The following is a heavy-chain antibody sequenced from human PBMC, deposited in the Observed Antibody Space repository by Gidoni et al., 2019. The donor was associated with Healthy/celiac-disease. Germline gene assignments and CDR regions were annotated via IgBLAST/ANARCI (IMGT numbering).Heavy chain of an antibody. D-gene: IGHD6-19*01. V-gene: IGHV3-30*18. J-gene: IGHJ4*02. CDR1: GVTFSSYG. CDR2: ISYDGSNN. CDR3: AKDRPDAVALDY. Sequence: QVQPVESGGGVGQPGRSLRLSCAAHGVTFSSYGMHWVRQAPGKGLEWVAVISYDGSNNYYADSVKGRFTISRDNSKHTLYLQMNSLSAEDTAVYYCAKDRPDAVALDYWGQGTLVTVSS.